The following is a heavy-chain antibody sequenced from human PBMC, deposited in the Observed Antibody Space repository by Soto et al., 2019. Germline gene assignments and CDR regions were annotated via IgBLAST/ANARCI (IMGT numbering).Heavy chain of an antibody. D-gene: IGHD5-18*01. J-gene: IGHJ4*02. Sequence: SETLSLTCSVSGTSVSNYYWSWIRQPAGKGLEHIGRIYTSGSTSYNPSLKGRVTMSMDTSQTQIYLNLTSVTAADTAVYYCARGGIQLSYAFDHWGKGILVTVSS. CDR3: ARGGIQLSYAFDH. CDR1: GTSVSNYY. V-gene: IGHV4-4*07. CDR2: IYTSGST.